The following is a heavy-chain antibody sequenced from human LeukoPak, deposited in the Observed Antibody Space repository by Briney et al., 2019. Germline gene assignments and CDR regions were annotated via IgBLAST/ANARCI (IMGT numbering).Heavy chain of an antibody. CDR1: GGSISSGGYY. V-gene: IGHV4-31*03. J-gene: IGHJ4*02. Sequence: PSETLSLTCTVSGGSISSGGYYWSWIRQHPGKGLEWNGYIYYSGSTYYNPSLKSRVTISVDTSKNQFSLKLSSVTAADTAVYYCARSGYSSSWYYFDYWGQGTLVTVSS. D-gene: IGHD6-13*01. CDR3: ARSGYSSSWYYFDY. CDR2: IYYSGST.